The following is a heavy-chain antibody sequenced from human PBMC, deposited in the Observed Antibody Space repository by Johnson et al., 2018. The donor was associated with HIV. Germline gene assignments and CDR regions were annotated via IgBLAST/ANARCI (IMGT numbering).Heavy chain of an antibody. D-gene: IGHD6-19*01. V-gene: IGHV3-30-3*01. CDR1: GFTFSSYA. CDR3: ARAVAGRGNAFDI. J-gene: IGHJ3*02. CDR2: ISYDGSNK. Sequence: QVQLVESGGGVVQPGRSLRLSCAASGFTFSSYAMHWVRQAPGKGLEWVAVISYDGSNKYYADSVKGRFTISRDDSKTSVYLQMNSLKTGDTAVYYCARAVAGRGNAFDIWGLGTMVTVSS.